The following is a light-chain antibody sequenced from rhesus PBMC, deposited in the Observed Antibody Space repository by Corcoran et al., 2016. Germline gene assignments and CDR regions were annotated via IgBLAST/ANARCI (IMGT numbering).Light chain of an antibody. Sequence: QPAPTQPPSVSGSPGQSVTISCTGTNSDIGNSNYVSWYQQHPGKAPKLMIYGVSNRPSGVSDRFSGSESGNTASLTISGLQAEDEADYYCCSYTTSSTFIFGAGTRLTVL. V-gene: IGLV2S7*01. J-gene: IGLJ1*01. CDR2: GVS. CDR1: NSDIGNSNY. CDR3: CSYTTSSTFI.